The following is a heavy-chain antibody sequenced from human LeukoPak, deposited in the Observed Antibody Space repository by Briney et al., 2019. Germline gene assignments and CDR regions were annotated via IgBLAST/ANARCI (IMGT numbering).Heavy chain of an antibody. D-gene: IGHD1-26*01. CDR1: GFRFSGHY. J-gene: IGHJ4*02. CDR3: AREARATPDF. CDR2: ITNSGDFV. Sequence: GGSLRLSCAASGFRFSGHYMSWIRQAPGKGLEWISYITNSGDFVNYANSVKGRFTISRDNAKNSLYLQMNSLRAEDTAVYYCAREARATPDFWGQGTVVTVSS. V-gene: IGHV3-11*01.